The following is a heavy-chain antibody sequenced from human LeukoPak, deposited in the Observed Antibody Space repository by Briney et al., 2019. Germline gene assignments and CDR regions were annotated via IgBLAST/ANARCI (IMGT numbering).Heavy chain of an antibody. CDR3: PRHGSSVFEGYMEV. CDR2: IFSNGVNK. CDR1: VFTLGNHS. J-gene: IGHJ6*03. V-gene: IGHV3-33*01. D-gene: IGHD6-19*01. Sequence: GGSLRLSCAASVFTLGNHSMHWVRQAPGKGLEWVAIIFSNGVNKYCADSMKGRFTISRDTSKNTLFLEMESLRTEDTAVYYCPRHGSSVFEGYMEVWGKGTTVTVSS.